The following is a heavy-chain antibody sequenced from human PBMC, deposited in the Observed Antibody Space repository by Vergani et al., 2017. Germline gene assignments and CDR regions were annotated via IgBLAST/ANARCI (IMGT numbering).Heavy chain of an antibody. Sequence: EVQLLESGGGLVQPGGSLRLSCAASGFTFSSYAMSWVRQAPGKGLEWVSAIRGSGGSTYYADSVKGRFTISRDNSKNTLYLQMNSLRAEDTAVYYCAVWFGEFRPFDYWGQGTLVTVSS. J-gene: IGHJ4*02. V-gene: IGHV3-23*01. CDR1: GFTFSSYA. CDR3: AVWFGEFRPFDY. CDR2: IRGSGGST. D-gene: IGHD3-10*01.